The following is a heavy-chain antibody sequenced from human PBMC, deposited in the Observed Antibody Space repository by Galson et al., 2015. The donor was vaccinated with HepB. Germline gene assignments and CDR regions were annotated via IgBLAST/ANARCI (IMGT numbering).Heavy chain of an antibody. D-gene: IGHD6-13*01. CDR2: IWYDGSNK. Sequence: SLRLSCAASGFSFSTYGMHWVRQAPGKGLEWVAVIWYDGSNKFYGYSVKGRFTISRDNSKNTLFLQMNSLRVEDTAVYYCARDVRIAATGTTQPWGMDVWGQGTTVTVSS. J-gene: IGHJ6*02. CDR1: GFSFSTYG. V-gene: IGHV3-33*01. CDR3: ARDVRIAATGTTQPWGMDV.